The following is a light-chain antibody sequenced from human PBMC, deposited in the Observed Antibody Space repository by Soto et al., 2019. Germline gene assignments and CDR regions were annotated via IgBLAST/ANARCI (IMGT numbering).Light chain of an antibody. J-gene: IGKJ2*01. CDR3: QQSYRTPHT. CDR1: QSVSSY. V-gene: IGKV1-39*01. Sequence: DIQMTQSPSSLSASVADRVTITCRASQSVSSYLNWYQQKPGKAPKLLIYPASSLQSGVPSKFSGSGSGTDFTLTISSLQPEDFATYYCQQSYRTPHTFGQGTKLEIK. CDR2: PAS.